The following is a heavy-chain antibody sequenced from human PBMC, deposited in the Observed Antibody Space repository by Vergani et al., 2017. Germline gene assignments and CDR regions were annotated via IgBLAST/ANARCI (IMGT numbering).Heavy chain of an antibody. J-gene: IGHJ4*02. V-gene: IGHV3-43*01. Sequence: EVQLVESGGVVVQPGGSLRLSCAASGFTFDDYTMHWVRQAPGKGLEWVSLISWDGGSTYYADSVKGRFTISRDNSKNSLYLQMNSLRAEDTAVYYCARHVALRAGYFDYWGQGTLVTVSS. CDR3: ARHVALRAGYFDY. CDR2: ISWDGGST. D-gene: IGHD6-19*01. CDR1: GFTFDDYT.